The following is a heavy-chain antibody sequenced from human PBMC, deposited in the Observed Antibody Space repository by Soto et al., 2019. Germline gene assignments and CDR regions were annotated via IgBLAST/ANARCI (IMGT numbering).Heavy chain of an antibody. CDR3: AKDQVPVYYYDSRGTFDY. D-gene: IGHD3-22*01. V-gene: IGHV3-23*01. J-gene: IGHJ4*02. Sequence: EVHLLESGGGLVQPGGSLRLSCAASGFTFSNYAMNWVRQAPGKGLEWVSGISGGGDSTYYADSVKGRFIISRDNSKNTLSVQVNTLRAEDTAVYYCAKDQVPVYYYDSRGTFDYWGQGTLVTVSS. CDR1: GFTFSNYA. CDR2: ISGGGDST.